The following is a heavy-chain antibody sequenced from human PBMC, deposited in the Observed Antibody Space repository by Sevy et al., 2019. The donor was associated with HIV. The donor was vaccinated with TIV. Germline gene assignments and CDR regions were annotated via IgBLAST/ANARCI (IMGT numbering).Heavy chain of an antibody. CDR3: ARRGAFDFDTSGFLSP. CDR2: ISVYNGKI. J-gene: IGHJ5*02. CDR1: GYTFTSFG. D-gene: IGHD3-22*01. Sequence: ASVKVSCKASGYTFTSFGISWVRQAPGQGLEWVEWISVYNGKINYAQNFQGRVTMTTDTSTRTAYMELKSLRSDDTAVYYCARRGAFDFDTSGFLSPWGQGTLVTVSS. V-gene: IGHV1-18*01.